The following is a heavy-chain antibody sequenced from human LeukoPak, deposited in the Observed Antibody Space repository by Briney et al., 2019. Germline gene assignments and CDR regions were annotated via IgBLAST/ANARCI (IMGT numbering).Heavy chain of an antibody. CDR1: GYSFTSYW. D-gene: IGHD3-22*01. CDR2: IYPGDSDT. J-gene: IGHJ4*02. V-gene: IGHV5-51*01. CDR3: ARRYYYDSSGYYDDY. Sequence: GESLKISCKGSGYSFTSYWIGWVRQMPGKGLEWMGIIYPGDSDTRYSPSFQGQVTISADKSISTAYLQWSSLKAPDTAMYYCARRYYYDSSGYYDDYWGQGTLVTVSS.